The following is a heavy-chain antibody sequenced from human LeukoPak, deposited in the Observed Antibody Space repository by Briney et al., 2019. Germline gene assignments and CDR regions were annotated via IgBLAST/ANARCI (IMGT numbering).Heavy chain of an antibody. Sequence: ASVKVSCKASGGTFSSYGISWVRQASGQGLEWMGWISAYNGNTNYAQKLQGRVTMTTDTSTSTAYMELRSLRSDDTAVYYCARDPGDYSDYWGQGTLVTVSS. D-gene: IGHD4-17*01. CDR2: ISAYNGNT. CDR1: GGTFSSYG. CDR3: ARDPGDYSDY. J-gene: IGHJ4*02. V-gene: IGHV1-18*01.